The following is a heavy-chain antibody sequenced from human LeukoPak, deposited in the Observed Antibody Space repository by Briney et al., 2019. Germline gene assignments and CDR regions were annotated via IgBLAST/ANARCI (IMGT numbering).Heavy chain of an antibody. Sequence: KSSETLSLTCAVSGGSISSNNCFTWVRQPPGKGLEWIGVICHSGSTNYNPSLKSRVTISVDKSKNQFSLKLSSVTAADTAVYYCASGTYYYDSSGYQPFNYWGQGTLVTVSS. CDR1: GGSISSNNC. V-gene: IGHV4-4*02. J-gene: IGHJ4*02. D-gene: IGHD3-22*01. CDR3: ASGTYYYDSSGYQPFNY. CDR2: ICHSGST.